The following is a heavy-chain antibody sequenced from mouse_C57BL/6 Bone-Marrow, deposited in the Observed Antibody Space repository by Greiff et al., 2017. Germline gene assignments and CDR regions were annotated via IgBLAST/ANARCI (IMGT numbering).Heavy chain of an antibody. Sequence: EVMLVESGGGLVQPGGSMKLSCVASGFTFSNYWMNWVRQSPEKGLEWVAQIRLKSDNYATHYAESVKGRFTISRDDSKSIVYLQMNNLRAEDTGIYYCTVRHGSLYAMDYWGQGTSVTVSS. CDR1: GFTFSNYW. V-gene: IGHV6-3*01. D-gene: IGHD1-1*01. CDR2: IRLKSDNYAT. J-gene: IGHJ4*01. CDR3: TVRHGSLYAMDY.